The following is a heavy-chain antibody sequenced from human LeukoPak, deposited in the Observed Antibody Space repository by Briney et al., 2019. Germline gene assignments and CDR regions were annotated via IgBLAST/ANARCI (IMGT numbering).Heavy chain of an antibody. Sequence: GGSLRLSCEASGFSFNNYWMNWVRQAPGKGLEWVANVQKDGGEKQYVDSVEGRFTISRDNAKNLVYLQLNSLRAEDTAVYYCATSTMGAGYFDDWGQGTLVTVSS. J-gene: IGHJ4*02. CDR2: VQKDGGEK. D-gene: IGHD3-16*01. V-gene: IGHV3-7*01. CDR3: ATSTMGAGYFDD. CDR1: GFSFNNYW.